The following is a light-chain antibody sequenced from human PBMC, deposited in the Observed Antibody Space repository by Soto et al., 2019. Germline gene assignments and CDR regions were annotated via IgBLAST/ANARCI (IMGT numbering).Light chain of an antibody. V-gene: IGLV2-14*03. CDR1: SSDVGGYNY. CDR2: EVS. Sequence: QSVLTQPASVSGSPGQSITISCTGTSSDVGGYNYVSWYQQHPGKGPKLMIYEVSNRPSGVSNRFSGSKSGNTASLTISGLQAEDEADYYCCSYAGRPYVFGTGTKVTVL. J-gene: IGLJ1*01. CDR3: CSYAGRPYV.